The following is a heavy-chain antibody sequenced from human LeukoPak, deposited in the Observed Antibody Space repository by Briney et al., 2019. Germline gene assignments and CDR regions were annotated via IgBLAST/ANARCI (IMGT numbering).Heavy chain of an antibody. D-gene: IGHD3-22*01. Sequence: SETLSLTCAVSGGSISSGGYSWSWIRQPPGKGLEWIGYIYHSGSTNYNPSLKSRVTISVDTSKNQFSLKLSSVTAADTAVYYCAIGEYYDSSGYYPEYFQHWGQGTLVTVSS. CDR1: GGSISSGGYS. J-gene: IGHJ1*01. V-gene: IGHV4-30-2*01. CDR3: AIGEYYDSSGYYPEYFQH. CDR2: IYHSGST.